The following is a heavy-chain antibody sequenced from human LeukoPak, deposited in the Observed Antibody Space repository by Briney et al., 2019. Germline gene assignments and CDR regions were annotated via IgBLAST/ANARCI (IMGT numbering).Heavy chain of an antibody. CDR3: ARESAEVYYDSSGYQGGVYFQH. V-gene: IGHV4-39*07. CDR1: GGSISSSSYY. CDR2: IYYSGST. J-gene: IGHJ1*01. D-gene: IGHD3-22*01. Sequence: SETLSLTCTVSGGSISSSSYYWGWIRQPPGKGLEWIGSIYYSGSTYYNPSLKSRVTISVDTSKNQFSLKLSSVTAADTAVYYCARESAEVYYDSSGYQGGVYFQHWGQGTLVTVSS.